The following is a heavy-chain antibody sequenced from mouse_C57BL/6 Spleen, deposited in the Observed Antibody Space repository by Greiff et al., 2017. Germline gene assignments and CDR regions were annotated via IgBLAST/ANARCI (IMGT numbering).Heavy chain of an antibody. CDR1: GFTFSSYA. CDR3: ARSTPNFDV. V-gene: IGHV5-4*01. J-gene: IGHJ1*03. CDR2: ISDGGSYT. Sequence: EVQVVESGGGLVKPGGSLKLSCAASGFTFSSYAMSWVRQTPEKRLEWVATISDGGSYTYYPDNVKGRITISRDNAKNNLYLQMSHLKSEDTAMYYCARSTPNFDVWGTGTTVTVSS. D-gene: IGHD2-1*01.